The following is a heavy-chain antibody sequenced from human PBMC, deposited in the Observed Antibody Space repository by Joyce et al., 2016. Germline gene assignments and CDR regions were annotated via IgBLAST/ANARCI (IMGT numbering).Heavy chain of an antibody. CDR1: GYTFTSYG. V-gene: IGHV1-18*04. J-gene: IGHJ4*02. D-gene: IGHD4-17*01. Sequence: QIQLVQSGAEVKKPGASVKVSCKASGYTFTSYGISWVRQAPGQGLEWRGWISTWNGNTKSEQKLQGRVTMTIDTTTTTAYMELGSLRSDDTAVYYCARDPFGDYVDYFDYWGQGTLVTVSS. CDR2: ISTWNGNT. CDR3: ARDPFGDYVDYFDY.